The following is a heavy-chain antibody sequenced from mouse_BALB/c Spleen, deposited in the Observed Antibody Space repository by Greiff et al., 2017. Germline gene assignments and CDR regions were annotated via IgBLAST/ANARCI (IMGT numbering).Heavy chain of an antibody. CDR3: ARDPYGNYSAWFAY. V-gene: IGHV5-4*02. J-gene: IGHJ3*01. CDR1: GFTFSDYY. Sequence: EVKLQESGGGLVKPGGSLKLSCAASGFTFSDYYMYWVRQTPEKRLEWVATISDGGSYTYYPDSVKGRFTISRDNAKNNLYLQMSSLKSEDTAMYYCARDPYGNYSAWFAYWGHGTLVTVSA. CDR2: ISDGGSYT. D-gene: IGHD2-1*01.